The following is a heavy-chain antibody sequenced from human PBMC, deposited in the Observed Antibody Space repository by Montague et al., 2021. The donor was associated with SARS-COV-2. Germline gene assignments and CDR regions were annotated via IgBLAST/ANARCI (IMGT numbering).Heavy chain of an antibody. V-gene: IGHV1-18*04. J-gene: IGHJ6*02. D-gene: IGHD3-9*01. CDR3: ARDHWKEILTGNYYAMDV. CDR1: GYSFTSYG. CDR2: ISAYNGNT. Sequence: SAKVSCKASGYSFTSYGISWVRQAPGQGLEWMGWISAYNGNTKYEHKLQGRVTVTTDTSTSTAYMEVRSLRSVDTAIYYCARDHWKEILTGNYYAMDVWGQGTTVTVSS.